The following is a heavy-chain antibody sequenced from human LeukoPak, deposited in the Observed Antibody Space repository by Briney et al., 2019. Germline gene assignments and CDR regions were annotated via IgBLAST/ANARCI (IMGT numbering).Heavy chain of an antibody. V-gene: IGHV3-23*01. D-gene: IGHD4-23*01. CDR2: ISGSGGST. J-gene: IGHJ4*02. CDR1: GFTFSSYA. Sequence: GGSLRLSCAASGFTFSSYAMTWVRQAPGKGLEWVSTISGSGGSTFFADSVKGRFTIPRDNSKNTLYLQMNSLRAEDTAVYYCAKDPRLAGPGNPYFDYWGQGTLVTVSS. CDR3: AKDPRLAGPGNPYFDY.